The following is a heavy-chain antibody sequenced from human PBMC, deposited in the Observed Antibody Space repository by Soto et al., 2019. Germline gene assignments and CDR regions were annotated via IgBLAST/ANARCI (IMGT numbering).Heavy chain of an antibody. V-gene: IGHV3-13*01. CDR2: IGTAGDT. J-gene: IGHJ4*02. CDR1: GFTLSSFD. Sequence: GGSLRLSCEASGFTLSSFDMHWVRQPTGKGLEWVSTIGTAGDTYYAVSVKGRFTISRDNAKNSLSLQMNSLRAGDTAVYFCARGQEVGAHFFDSWGQGTQVTVSS. CDR3: ARGQEVGAHFFDS. D-gene: IGHD2-15*01.